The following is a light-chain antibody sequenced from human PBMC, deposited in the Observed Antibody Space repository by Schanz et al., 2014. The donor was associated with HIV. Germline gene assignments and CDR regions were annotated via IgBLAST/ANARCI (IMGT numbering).Light chain of an antibody. V-gene: IGLV2-14*01. J-gene: IGLJ3*02. CDR2: DVS. CDR1: RRDGGGYNY. CDR3: SSYTSSSTPLV. Sequence: QSVLTQPASVSGAPGQSINISCTGTRRDGGGYNYLPRYQQAPGKAPKVMIYDVSNRPSGVSNRFSGSKSGNTASLTISGLQAEDEADYYCSSYTSSSTPLVFGGGTKLTVL.